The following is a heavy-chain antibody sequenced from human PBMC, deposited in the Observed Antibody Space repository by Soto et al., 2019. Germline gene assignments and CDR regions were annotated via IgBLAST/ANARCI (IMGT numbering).Heavy chain of an antibody. D-gene: IGHD2-21*02. Sequence: QVQLVQSGAEEKKAGASVKVSCKASGYTFTTYAMHWVRQAPGQRLEWMGWINAGNGNTKYSQRFQGRVTITRETSASTAYMELSSMKSEDTAVYYCARSIVVVTALDYWGQGTLVTVSS. CDR1: GYTFTTYA. CDR2: INAGNGNT. V-gene: IGHV1-3*05. J-gene: IGHJ4*02. CDR3: ARSIVVVTALDY.